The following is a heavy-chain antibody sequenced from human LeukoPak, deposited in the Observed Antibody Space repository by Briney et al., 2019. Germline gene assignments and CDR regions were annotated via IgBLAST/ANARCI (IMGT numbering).Heavy chain of an antibody. D-gene: IGHD3-10*01. CDR3: ARNVSMVRGVTRLNWFDP. Sequence: SETLSLTCTVAGGSMSSSNYYWGWIRQPPGKGLELIGSIYYSGSTHYNPSLKSRVTISVDTSKKQFFLKLSSVTAADTAVYYCARNVSMVRGVTRLNWFDPWGQGTLVTVSS. V-gene: IGHV4-39*01. J-gene: IGHJ5*02. CDR2: IYYSGST. CDR1: GGSMSSSNYY.